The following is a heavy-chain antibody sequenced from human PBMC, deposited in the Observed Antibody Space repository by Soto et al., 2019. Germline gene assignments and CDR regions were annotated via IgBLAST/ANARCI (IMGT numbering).Heavy chain of an antibody. CDR3: ARSRDSGWSDFDY. J-gene: IGHJ4*02. D-gene: IGHD6-19*01. CDR1: GGSLSSYY. V-gene: IGHV4-59*01. CDR2: IFHSATT. Sequence: SETLSLTCTVSGGSLSSYYWSWIRQPPGKGLEWIGYIFHSATTNYNPSLKSRVTISVDTSRNQFSLKLTSVTAADTAVYYCARSRDSGWSDFDYWGQGTLVTVSS.